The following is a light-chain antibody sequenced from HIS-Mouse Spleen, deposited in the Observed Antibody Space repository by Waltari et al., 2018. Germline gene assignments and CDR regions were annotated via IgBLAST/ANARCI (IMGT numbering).Light chain of an antibody. CDR3: QQYDNPQVT. V-gene: IGKV1-33*01. CDR2: DAS. J-gene: IGKJ3*01. Sequence: DLQMTQSPSSLSASVGYRVTITCQASQDISNYLNWYQQKQGKAPKLLIYDASNLETGVPSRFSGSGSGTDFTFTISSLQPEDIATYYCQQYDNPQVTFGPGTKVDIK. CDR1: QDISNY.